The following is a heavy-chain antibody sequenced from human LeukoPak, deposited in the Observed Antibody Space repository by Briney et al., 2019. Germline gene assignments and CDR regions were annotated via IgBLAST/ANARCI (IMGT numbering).Heavy chain of an antibody. J-gene: IGHJ4*02. V-gene: IGHV3-30*04. CDR3: ARESSGSYYFDY. D-gene: IGHD1-26*01. CDR2: ISYDGSNK. CDR1: GFTFSSYA. Sequence: GGSLRLSCAASGFTFSSYAMHWVRQAPGKGLEWVAVISYDGSNKYYADSVKGRFTISRDNSKNALYLQMNSLRAEDTAVYYCARESSGSYYFDYWGQGTLVTVSS.